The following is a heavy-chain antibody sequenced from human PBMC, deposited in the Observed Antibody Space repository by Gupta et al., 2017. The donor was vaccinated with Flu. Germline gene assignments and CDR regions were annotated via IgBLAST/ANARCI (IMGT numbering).Heavy chain of an antibody. CDR2: IYYTWRI. CDR1: GGSISSGGYY. CDR3: AGEVDPHYSSGLDG. Sequence: QVQLPESGPGLVKPSQPLSLTCTVSGGSISSGGYYWRWIRHHPGKGLEWIAYIYYTWRIHSNPSRKSRGNISVATSKNASSVALTVVIATDRAVEYCAGEVDPHYSSGLDGWVQGTTVT. V-gene: IGHV4-31*03. D-gene: IGHD2-15*01. J-gene: IGHJ6*02.